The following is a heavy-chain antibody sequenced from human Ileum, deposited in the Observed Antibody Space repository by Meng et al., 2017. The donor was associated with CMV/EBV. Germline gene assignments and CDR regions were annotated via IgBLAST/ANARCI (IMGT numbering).Heavy chain of an antibody. CDR3: ARKQWEPDY. CDR1: GYDFSDYG. D-gene: IGHD1-26*01. V-gene: IGHV1-18*01. CDR2: VSSYTDNT. J-gene: IGHJ4*02. Sequence: ASVKVSCKTSGYDFSDYGISWVRQAPGQGLEWIGWVSSYTDNTKYAPKFQGRVTMTADASTTTAHLELRSLRSDDTAVYYCARKQWEPDYWGQGTRVTCSS.